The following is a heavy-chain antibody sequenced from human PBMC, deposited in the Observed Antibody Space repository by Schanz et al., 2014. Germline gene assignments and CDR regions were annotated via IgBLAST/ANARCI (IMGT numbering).Heavy chain of an antibody. CDR3: ARAGYCTSVSCSLFVSDY. V-gene: IGHV3-23*05. CDR1: TFTFDHYA. Sequence: EVQLLESGGGLVQPGGSLRLSCSASTFTFDHYAMTWVRQAPGKGLEWVAAVSSRSDEIKYADSVRGRFTISRDNSKTTVYLQMNSLRAEDTAVYYCARAGYCTSVSCSLFVSDYWGQGTLVTVSS. CDR2: VSSRSDEI. J-gene: IGHJ4*02. D-gene: IGHD2-2*03.